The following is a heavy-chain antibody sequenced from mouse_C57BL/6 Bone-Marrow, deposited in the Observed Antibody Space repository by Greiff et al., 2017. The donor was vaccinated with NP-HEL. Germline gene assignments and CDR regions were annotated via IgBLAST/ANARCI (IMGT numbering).Heavy chain of an antibody. D-gene: IGHD1-1*01. CDR1: GFSLTSYA. Sequence: LQESGPGLVAPSQSLSITCTVSGFSLTSYAISWVRQPPGKGLEWLGVIWTGGGTNYNSALKSRLSISKDNSKSQVFLKMNSLQTDDTARYYCARRYYGSSYDAMDYWGQGTSVTVSS. J-gene: IGHJ4*01. CDR2: IWTGGGT. CDR3: ARRYYGSSYDAMDY. V-gene: IGHV2-9-1*01.